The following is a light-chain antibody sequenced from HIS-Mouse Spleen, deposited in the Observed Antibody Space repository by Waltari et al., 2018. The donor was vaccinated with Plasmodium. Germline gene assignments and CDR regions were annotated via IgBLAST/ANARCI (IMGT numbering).Light chain of an antibody. Sequence: EIVLTQSPGTLSLSPGERATLSCRASQSVSSSYLAWYKQKPGQAPRPLILGASSRATGIPDRLSGSGSGTDFTLTISRLEPEDCAVYYCQQYGSSPITFGQGTRLEIK. J-gene: IGKJ5*01. CDR2: GAS. CDR1: QSVSSSY. CDR3: QQYGSSPIT. V-gene: IGKV3-20*01.